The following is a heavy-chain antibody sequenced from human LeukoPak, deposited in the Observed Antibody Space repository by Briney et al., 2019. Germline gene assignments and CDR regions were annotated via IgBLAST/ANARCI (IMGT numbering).Heavy chain of an antibody. CDR3: AGGFDDHSSSDHPLDY. CDR1: GGSFSGYY. CDR2: INHSGST. J-gene: IGHJ4*02. V-gene: IGHV4-34*01. Sequence: PSETLSLTCAVYGGSFSGYYWSWIRQPPGKGLEWIGEINHSGSTNYNPSLKSRVTISVDTSKNQFSLKLSSVTAADTAVYYCAGGFDDHSSSDHPLDYWGQGTLVTVSS. D-gene: IGHD6-6*01.